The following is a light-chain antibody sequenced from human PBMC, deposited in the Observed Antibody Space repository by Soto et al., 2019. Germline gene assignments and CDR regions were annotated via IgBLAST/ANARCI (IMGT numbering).Light chain of an antibody. CDR2: GAS. Sequence: EVVMTQSPDTLSLSPGERATLSCRASQSVSTNLAWYQQKPGQAPRLLIYGASTRATGISARFSDSGSETEFTLTISSLQSEDFEVYYCQQYNNWPPTFGQGTKVDI. J-gene: IGKJ1*01. V-gene: IGKV3D-15*01. CDR3: QQYNNWPPT. CDR1: QSVSTN.